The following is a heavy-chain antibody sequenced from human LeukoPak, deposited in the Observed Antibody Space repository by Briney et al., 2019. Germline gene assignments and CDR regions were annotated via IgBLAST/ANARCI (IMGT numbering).Heavy chain of an antibody. J-gene: IGHJ4*02. V-gene: IGHV3-21*01. D-gene: IGHD2-21*02. Sequence: GGSLRLSCAASGFTFSSYSMNWVRQAPGKGLEWVSSISSGSSYISYSDSLKGRFTISRDNAKNSLYLQMNSLRAEDTAVYYCARDRGNDFNSYFFDYWGQGILVTVSS. CDR2: ISSGSSYI. CDR3: ARDRGNDFNSYFFDY. CDR1: GFTFSSYS.